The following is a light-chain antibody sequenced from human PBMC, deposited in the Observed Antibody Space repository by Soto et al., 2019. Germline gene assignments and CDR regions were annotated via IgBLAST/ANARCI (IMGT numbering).Light chain of an antibody. V-gene: IGKV1-5*01. J-gene: IGKJ1*01. CDR1: QSIISL. Sequence: DIQMTQSPSTLSASVGDRVTITCRASQSIISLLPWYQQKPWKAPKLLIYDASSLESGVPSRFSGSGSGTEFTLTISSLQPDDFATYYCQHYNSYSEAFGQGTKVDI. CDR3: QHYNSYSEA. CDR2: DAS.